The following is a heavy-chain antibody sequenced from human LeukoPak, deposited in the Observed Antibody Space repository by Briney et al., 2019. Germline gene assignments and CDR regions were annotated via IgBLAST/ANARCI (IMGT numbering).Heavy chain of an antibody. J-gene: IGHJ6*04. V-gene: IGHV3-30*04. CDR3: ARGSGGRGAYYYYGMGV. D-gene: IGHD2-15*01. Sequence: GGSLRLSRAASGFTFSSYAMHWVRQAPGKGLEWVAVISYDGSNKYYADSVKGRFTISRDNSKNTLYLQMNSLRAEDTAVYYCARGSGGRGAYYYYGMGVWGKGTTVTVSS. CDR1: GFTFSSYA. CDR2: ISYDGSNK.